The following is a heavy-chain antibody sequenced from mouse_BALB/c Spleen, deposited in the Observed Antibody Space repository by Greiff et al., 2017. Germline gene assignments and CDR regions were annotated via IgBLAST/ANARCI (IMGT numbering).Heavy chain of an antibody. V-gene: IGHV5-4*02. CDR2: ISDGGSYT. CDR3: ARSYYGNYVRFAY. Sequence: EVMLVESGGGLVKPGGSLKLSCAASGFTFSDYYMYWVRQTPEKRLEWVATISDGGSYTYYPDSVKGRFTISRDNAKNNLYLQMSSLKSEDTAMYYCARSYYGNYVRFAYWGQGTLVTVSA. J-gene: IGHJ3*01. D-gene: IGHD2-10*01. CDR1: GFTFSDYY.